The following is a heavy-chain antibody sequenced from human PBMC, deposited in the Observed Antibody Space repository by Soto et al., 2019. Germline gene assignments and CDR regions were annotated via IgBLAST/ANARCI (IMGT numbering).Heavy chain of an antibody. CDR1: GGTFSTYA. D-gene: IGHD4-17*01. CDR3: ALGSDYLFDP. V-gene: IGHV1-69*06. J-gene: IGHJ5*02. CDR2: IIPMSGRT. Sequence: QIQLVQSGAEVKKPGSSVKVSCKASGGTFSTYAISWVRQAPGQGLEWMGGIIPMSGRTTYAQKFQDRVTIPADKSTTTAYMELSSLRSEETAVYYCALGSDYLFDPWGRGTLVTVSS.